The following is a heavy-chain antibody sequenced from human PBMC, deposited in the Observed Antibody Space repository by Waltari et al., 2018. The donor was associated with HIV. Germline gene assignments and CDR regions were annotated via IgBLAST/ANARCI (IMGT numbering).Heavy chain of an antibody. J-gene: IGHJ4*02. CDR1: GYTFTSYD. Sequence: QVQLVQSGAEVKKPGASVKVSCKASGYTFTSYDINWVRQATGQGLEWMGWIIPNSGNTGYAQKFQGRVTMTRNTSISTAYMELSSLRSEDTAVYYCASTGYYFDSSGYPRYFDYWGQGTLVTVSS. CDR3: ASTGYYFDSSGYPRYFDY. V-gene: IGHV1-8*01. D-gene: IGHD3-22*01. CDR2: IIPNSGNT.